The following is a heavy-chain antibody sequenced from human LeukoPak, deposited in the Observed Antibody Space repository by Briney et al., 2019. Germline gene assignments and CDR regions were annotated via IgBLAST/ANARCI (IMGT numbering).Heavy chain of an antibody. Sequence: GRSLRLSCAASGFTFSSYGMHWVRQAPGKGLEWVAVIPYDGSNKYYADSVKGRFTISRDNSKNTLYLQMNSLRAEDTAVYYCASSGGFGEFYYYGMDVWGKGTTVTVSS. CDR3: ASSGGFGEFYYYGMDV. CDR2: IPYDGSNK. V-gene: IGHV3-30*03. J-gene: IGHJ6*04. D-gene: IGHD3-10*01. CDR1: GFTFSSYG.